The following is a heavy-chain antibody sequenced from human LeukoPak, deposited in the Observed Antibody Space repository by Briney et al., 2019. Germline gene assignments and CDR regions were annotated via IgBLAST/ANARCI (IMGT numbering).Heavy chain of an antibody. D-gene: IGHD6-19*01. Sequence: SETLSLTCTVSGGSVSSGSYYWSWIRQPPGKGLEWIGYIYYSGSTTYNPSLKSRVTISEDTSKNQFSLKLSSVTAEDTAVYYCARSSGWYRSFDYWGQGTLVTVSS. V-gene: IGHV4-61*01. CDR3: ARSSGWYRSFDY. CDR2: IYYSGST. J-gene: IGHJ4*02. CDR1: GGSVSSGSYY.